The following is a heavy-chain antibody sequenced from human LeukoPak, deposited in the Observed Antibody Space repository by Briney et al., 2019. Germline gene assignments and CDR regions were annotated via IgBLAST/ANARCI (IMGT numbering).Heavy chain of an antibody. CDR3: ARQGIERSTWFASY. CDR1: GYNFTNFW. Sequence: GESLQISCKGSGYNFTNFWIGWVRQMPGKGLEWMGIIYPGDSDTRYSPSFQGQVTMSADKAINTAYLQWSSLKASDTAIYYCARQGIERSTWFASYWGQGTLVTVSS. V-gene: IGHV5-51*01. CDR2: IYPGDSDT. J-gene: IGHJ4*02. D-gene: IGHD6-13*01.